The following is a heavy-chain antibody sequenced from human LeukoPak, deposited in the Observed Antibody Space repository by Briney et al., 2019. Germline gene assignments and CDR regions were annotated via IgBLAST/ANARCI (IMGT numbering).Heavy chain of an antibody. Sequence: SETLSLTCAVSGGSISSSNWWTWVRQPPGKGLEWIGEIYHSGSTNYNPSLKSRVTISVDTSKNQFSLKMNSVTAAGTAIYYCAVMDPPSDYWGQGTLVTVSS. CDR1: GGSISSSNW. D-gene: IGHD2-2*03. V-gene: IGHV4-4*02. CDR2: IYHSGST. J-gene: IGHJ4*02. CDR3: AVMDPPSDY.